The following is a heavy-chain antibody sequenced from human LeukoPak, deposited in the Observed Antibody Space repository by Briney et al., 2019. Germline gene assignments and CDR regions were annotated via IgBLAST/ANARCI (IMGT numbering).Heavy chain of an antibody. CDR1: GYSFTSYW. D-gene: IGHD5-18*01. V-gene: IGHV5-51*01. CDR2: IYPGDSDT. J-gene: IGHJ4*02. Sequence: GESLKISCKGSGYSFTSYWIGWVRQMPGKGLEWMGIIYPGDSDTRYSPSFQGQVTIPADKSISTAYLQWSSLKASDTAMYYCARRGYSYGYVLPFDYWGQGTLVTVSS. CDR3: ARRGYSYGYVLPFDY.